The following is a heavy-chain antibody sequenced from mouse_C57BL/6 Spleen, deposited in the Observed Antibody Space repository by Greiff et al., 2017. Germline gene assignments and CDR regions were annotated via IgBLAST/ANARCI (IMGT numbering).Heavy chain of an antibody. V-gene: IGHV1-72*01. CDR3: ARRVNFCFDY. Sequence: VQLQESGAELVKPGASVKLSCKASGYTFTSYWMHWVKQRPGRGLAWIGRIDPNSGGTKYNEKFKSKATLTVDQPSSTAYMQLSSLTSEDSAVYDCARRVNFCFDYWGQGTTLTVSS. CDR2: IDPNSGGT. CDR1: GYTFTSYW. J-gene: IGHJ2*01. D-gene: IGHD2-13*01.